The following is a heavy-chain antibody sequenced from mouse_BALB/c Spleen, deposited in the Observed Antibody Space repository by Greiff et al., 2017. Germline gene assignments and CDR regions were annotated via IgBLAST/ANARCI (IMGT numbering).Heavy chain of an antibody. J-gene: IGHJ2*01. D-gene: IGHD1-1*01. CDR1: GYTFTSYW. CDR3: ARSLITTVARTGGNY. V-gene: IGHV1-7*01. CDR2: INPSTGYT. Sequence: QVQLKQSGAELAKPGASVKMSCKASGYTFTSYWMHWVKQRPGQGLEWIGYINPSTGYTEYNQKFKDKATLTADKSSSTAYMQLSSLISEDSAVYYCARSLITTVARTGGNYWGQGTTLTVSS.